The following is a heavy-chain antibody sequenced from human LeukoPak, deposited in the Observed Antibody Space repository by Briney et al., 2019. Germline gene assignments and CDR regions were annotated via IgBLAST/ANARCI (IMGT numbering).Heavy chain of an antibody. CDR3: ARGYYDSSGYYLD. CDR2: ISSSGSTI. Sequence: AGGSLRLSCAASGFTFSSYEMNWVRQAPGKGLEWVSYISSSGSTIYYADSVKGRFTISRDNAKNSLYLQMNSLRAEDTAVYYCARGYYDSSGYYLDWGQGTLVTVSS. J-gene: IGHJ4*02. V-gene: IGHV3-48*03. D-gene: IGHD3-22*01. CDR1: GFTFSSYE.